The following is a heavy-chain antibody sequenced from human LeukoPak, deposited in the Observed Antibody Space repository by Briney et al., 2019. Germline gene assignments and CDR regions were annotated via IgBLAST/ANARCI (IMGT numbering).Heavy chain of an antibody. CDR3: ASGYCTNGVCYEDAFDI. V-gene: IGHV4-38-2*01. CDR2: IYHSGST. D-gene: IGHD2-8*01. J-gene: IGHJ3*02. Sequence: SETLSLTCAVSGYSISSGYYWGWIRQPPGKGLEWIGSIYHSGSTYYNPSLKSRVTISVDTSKNQFSLKLSSVTAADTAVYYCASGYCTNGVCYEDAFDIWGQATMVTVSS. CDR1: GYSISSGYY.